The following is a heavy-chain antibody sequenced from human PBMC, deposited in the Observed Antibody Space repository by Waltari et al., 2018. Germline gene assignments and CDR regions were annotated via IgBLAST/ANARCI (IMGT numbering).Heavy chain of an antibody. J-gene: IGHJ6*02. CDR2: MNHNSGNT. D-gene: IGHD2-15*01. Sequence: QVQLVQSGAEVKKPGASVKVSCKASGYTFTSYDINWVRQATGQGLEWRGWMNHNSGNTGDAQKFQGRVTSTRNTSISTAYMELSSLRSEDTAVDYCALYCSGGSCLRADVWGQGTTVTVSS. CDR1: GYTFTSYD. V-gene: IGHV1-8*03. CDR3: ALYCSGGSCLRADV.